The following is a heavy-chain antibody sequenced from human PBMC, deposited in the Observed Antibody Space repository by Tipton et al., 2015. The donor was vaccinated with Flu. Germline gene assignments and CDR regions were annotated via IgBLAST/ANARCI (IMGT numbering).Heavy chain of an antibody. CDR1: GGSISSSSYY. V-gene: IGHV4-39*02. CDR3: AREGRIAARPYYYYYMDV. D-gene: IGHD6-6*01. Sequence: TLSLTCTVSGGSISSSSYYWGWIRQPPGKGLEWIGSIYYSGSTYYNPSLKSRVTISVDTSKNQFSLKLSSVTAADTAVYYCAREGRIAARPYYYYYMDVWGKGTTVTVSS. J-gene: IGHJ6*03. CDR2: IYYSGST.